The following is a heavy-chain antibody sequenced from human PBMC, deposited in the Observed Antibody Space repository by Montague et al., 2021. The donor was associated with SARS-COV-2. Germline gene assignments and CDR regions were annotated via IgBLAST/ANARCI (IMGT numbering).Heavy chain of an antibody. CDR3: ARDWYDTSGPYFDN. V-gene: IGHV4-59*02. CDR2: VYSSVTT. Sequence: SETLSLTCIVSGDSVSNHYWSWIRQPPGKGLEWIGYVYSSVTTNYNPSFKSRVSIPVDTSKNQVSLRLTSVTAADAAVYFCARDWYDTSGPYFDNWGQGTQVTVSS. J-gene: IGHJ4*02. CDR1: GDSVSNHY. D-gene: IGHD3-22*01.